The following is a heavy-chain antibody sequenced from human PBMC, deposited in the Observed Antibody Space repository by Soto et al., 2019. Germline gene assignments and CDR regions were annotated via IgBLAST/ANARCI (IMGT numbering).Heavy chain of an antibody. J-gene: IGHJ6*02. Sequence: WAAVKVSCKACGYTFTGYYMHWVRQAPGQGLEWMGWINPSSGGTNYAQKYQGRVTMTRDTSISTAYMELSRLRSDDMAVYYCARDNYMTIFGVAPSYSYYGMDVWGQGTTVTVSS. V-gene: IGHV1-2*02. CDR2: INPSSGGT. D-gene: IGHD3-3*01. CDR3: ARDNYMTIFGVAPSYSYYGMDV. CDR1: GYTFTGYY.